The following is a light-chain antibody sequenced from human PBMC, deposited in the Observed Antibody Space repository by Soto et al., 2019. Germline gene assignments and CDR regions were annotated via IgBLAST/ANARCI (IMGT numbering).Light chain of an antibody. Sequence: QPVLTQPPPVSATPGQGVILSCSGGDSNIGSTAVNWYQQLPGTAPRLLIYSSNQRPSGVPDRISGSKSGTSASLAISGLQSEDEADYYCAAWDDDLHVWLFGGGTKLTVL. CDR1: DSNIGSTA. V-gene: IGLV1-44*01. J-gene: IGLJ3*02. CDR3: AAWDDDLHVWL. CDR2: SSN.